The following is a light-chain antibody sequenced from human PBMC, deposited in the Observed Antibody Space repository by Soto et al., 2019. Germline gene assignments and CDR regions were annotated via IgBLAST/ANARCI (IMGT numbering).Light chain of an antibody. CDR3: QHYNSYWT. V-gene: IGKV1-5*03. CDR2: KAS. J-gene: IGKJ1*01. Sequence: DIQMTQSPSTLSASVGDRVTITCRASQSISSWLAWYQQKPGKAPKLLIYKASTLKSGVPSRFSGSGSGTEFTLTISSLQPDDFATYYCQHYNSYWTFGQGTKVDI. CDR1: QSISSW.